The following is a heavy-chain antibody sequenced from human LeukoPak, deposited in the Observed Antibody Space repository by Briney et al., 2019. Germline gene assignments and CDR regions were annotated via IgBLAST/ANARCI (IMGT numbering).Heavy chain of an antibody. J-gene: IGHJ6*02. Sequence: GRSLRLSCAASGFTLSSYGMHWVRQAPGKGLEWVAVIWYDGSNKYYADSVKGRFTISRDNSKNTLYLQMNSLRAEDTAVYYCARLSYCSSTSCSDYYYYGMDVWGQGTTVTVSS. V-gene: IGHV3-33*01. CDR3: ARLSYCSSTSCSDYYYYGMDV. CDR2: IWYDGSNK. D-gene: IGHD2-2*01. CDR1: GFTLSSYG.